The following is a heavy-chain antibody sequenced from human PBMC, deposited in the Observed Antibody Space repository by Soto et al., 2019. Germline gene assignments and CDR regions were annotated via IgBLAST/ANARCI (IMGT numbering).Heavy chain of an antibody. CDR3: AKEQQLVLGWFDP. V-gene: IGHV3-23*01. Sequence: GGSLRLSCAASGFTFNNYVMSWVRQAPGKGLEWVSGISGSGGSTYYADSVKGRFTISRDNSENRLYLQMNSLRAEDTAVYYCAKEQQLVLGWFDPWGQGTLVTVS. CDR2: ISGSGGST. J-gene: IGHJ5*02. CDR1: GFTFNNYV. D-gene: IGHD6-13*01.